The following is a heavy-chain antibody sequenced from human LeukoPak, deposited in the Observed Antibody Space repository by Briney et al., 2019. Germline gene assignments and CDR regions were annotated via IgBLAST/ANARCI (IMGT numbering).Heavy chain of an antibody. Sequence: ASVKVSCKASGYTFTSYAMHWVRQAPGQRLEWMGWINAGNGNTKYSQKFQGRVTITRDTSASTAYMELSSLRSEDTAVYYCARGLATIFGVVITPQWFDPWGQGTLVTVSP. J-gene: IGHJ5*02. D-gene: IGHD3-3*01. CDR3: ARGLATIFGVVITPQWFDP. CDR2: INAGNGNT. V-gene: IGHV1-3*01. CDR1: GYTFTSYA.